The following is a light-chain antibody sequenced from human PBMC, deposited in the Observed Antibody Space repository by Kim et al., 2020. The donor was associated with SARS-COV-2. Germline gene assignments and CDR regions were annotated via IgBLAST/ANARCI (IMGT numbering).Light chain of an antibody. V-gene: IGKV3-15*01. CDR3: QQYNNWPYT. CDR1: QSVSRN. Sequence: SVSPGERANLSCRASQSVSRNLAWYQQKPGQAPRLLISGASTWATGIPARFSGSGSGTEFTLTISSLQSEDFAVYYCQQYNNWPYTFGQGTKLEIK. CDR2: GAS. J-gene: IGKJ2*01.